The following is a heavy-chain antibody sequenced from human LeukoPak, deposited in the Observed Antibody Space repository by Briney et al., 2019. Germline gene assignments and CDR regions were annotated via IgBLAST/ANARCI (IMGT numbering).Heavy chain of an antibody. V-gene: IGHV3-53*01. J-gene: IGHJ4*02. D-gene: IGHD3-3*01. CDR3: AKDPNPFYDFWSGYK. Sequence: GSLRLSCAASGFTVSSNYMSWVRQAPGKGLEWVSVIYSGGTTYYADSVKGRFTISRDNSKNTLYLQMNSLRGEDTAVYYCAKDPNPFYDFWSGYKWGQGTLVTVSS. CDR2: IYSGGTT. CDR1: GFTVSSNY.